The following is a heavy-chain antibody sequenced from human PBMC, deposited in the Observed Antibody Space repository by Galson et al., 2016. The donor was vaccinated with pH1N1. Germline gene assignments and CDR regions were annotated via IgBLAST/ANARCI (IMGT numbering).Heavy chain of an antibody. CDR3: ARRYYFDY. CDR2: IDPSDGTT. CDR1: GYSVTRYY. Sequence: SCKASGYSVTRYYMHWVRQAPGQGLEWMGIIDPSDGTTTYSQKFQGRITMTRDTPTNSVYMELSSLTSDDTAVYYCARRYYFDYWGQGTPITVSS. J-gene: IGHJ4*02. V-gene: IGHV1-46*01.